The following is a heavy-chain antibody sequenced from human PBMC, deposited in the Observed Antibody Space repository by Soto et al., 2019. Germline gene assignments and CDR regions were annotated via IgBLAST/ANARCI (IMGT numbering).Heavy chain of an antibody. Sequence: SQTLSLTCAISGDSVSSNSAAWNWIRQSPSRGLEWLGRTYYRSKWYNDYAVSVKCRITINPDTSKNQFSLQLNSVTPEDTAVYYCAREDCSGGSCYYYGMDVWGQGTTVTVSS. D-gene: IGHD2-15*01. CDR3: AREDCSGGSCYYYGMDV. J-gene: IGHJ6*02. V-gene: IGHV6-1*01. CDR1: GDSVSSNSAA. CDR2: TYYRSKWYN.